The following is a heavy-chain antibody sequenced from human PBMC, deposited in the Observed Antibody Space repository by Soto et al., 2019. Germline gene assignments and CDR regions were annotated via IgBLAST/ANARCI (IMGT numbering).Heavy chain of an antibody. J-gene: IGHJ3*02. CDR3: ARGGVQDAFDI. CDR2: IYSGGGT. Sequence: EVQLVETGGGWIQPGGSLRLSCAASGFVVDRTYMTWVRQAPGKGLEWVSVIYSGGGTYYADSVEGRFTISRDTSKNTLHLQMNDLRAEDTALYYCARGGVQDAFDIWGQGTMVTVSS. D-gene: IGHD1-26*01. CDR1: GFVVDRTY. V-gene: IGHV3-53*02.